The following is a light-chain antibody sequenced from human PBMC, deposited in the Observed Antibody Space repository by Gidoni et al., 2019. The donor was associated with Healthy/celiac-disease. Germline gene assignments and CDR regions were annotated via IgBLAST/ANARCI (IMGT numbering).Light chain of an antibody. CDR1: QSVSSN. CDR3: QQYNNLIT. CDR2: GAS. Sequence: ELVMTQSPATLSVSPGERATLSCRASQSVSSNLAWYQQKPGQAPRLLIYGASTRATGIPARFSGSGSGTEFTLTISSLQSEDVAVYYCQQYNNLITFGQGTRLEIK. J-gene: IGKJ5*01. V-gene: IGKV3-15*01.